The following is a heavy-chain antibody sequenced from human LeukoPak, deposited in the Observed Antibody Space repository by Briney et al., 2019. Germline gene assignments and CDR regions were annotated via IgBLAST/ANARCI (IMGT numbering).Heavy chain of an antibody. Sequence: GGSLRLSCVVSGFIFRDYAMSWVRQAPGEGLEWVAGISNNGGGPYYADSLKGRFTISRDNSKNILYLQMNSLRAEDTAVYYCAKEIGRLGVPLYDYWGRGTLVTASS. CDR2: ISNNGGGP. J-gene: IGHJ4*02. CDR3: AKEIGRLGVPLYDY. CDR1: GFIFRDYA. D-gene: IGHD3/OR15-3a*01. V-gene: IGHV3-23*01.